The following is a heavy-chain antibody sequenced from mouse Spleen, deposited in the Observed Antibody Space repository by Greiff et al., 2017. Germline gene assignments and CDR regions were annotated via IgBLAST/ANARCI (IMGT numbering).Heavy chain of an antibody. CDR2: INPNNGGT. V-gene: IGHV1-18*01. CDR3: ARNYYGNWYFDV. CDR1: GYTFTDYN. D-gene: IGHD1-1*01. J-gene: IGHJ1*01. Sequence: EVQLQQSGPELVKPGASVKIPCKASGYTFTDYNMDWVKQSHGKSLEWIGDINPNNGGTIYNQKFKGKATLTVDKSSSTAYMELRSLTSEDTAVYYCARNYYGNWYFDVWGAGTTVTVSS.